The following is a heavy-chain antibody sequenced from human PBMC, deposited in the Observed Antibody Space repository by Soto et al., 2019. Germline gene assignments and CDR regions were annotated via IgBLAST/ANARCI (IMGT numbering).Heavy chain of an antibody. J-gene: IGHJ5*02. CDR2: ISAYNGNT. Sequence: EASVKVSCKASGYTFTSYGISWVRQAPGQGLEWMGWISAYNGNTNYAQKLQGRVTMTTDTSTSTAYMELRSLRSDDTAVYYCARVSTYYDFWSGYYPFDPWGQGTLVTVSS. CDR3: ARVSTYYDFWSGYYPFDP. V-gene: IGHV1-18*01. CDR1: GYTFTSYG. D-gene: IGHD3-3*01.